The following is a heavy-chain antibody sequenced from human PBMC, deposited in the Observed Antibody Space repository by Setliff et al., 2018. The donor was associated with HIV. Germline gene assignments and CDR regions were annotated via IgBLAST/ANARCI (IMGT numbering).Heavy chain of an antibody. J-gene: IGHJ4*02. Sequence: LRLSCAASGFNFSDYWMTWVRQAPGKGLEWVASIKKDGSEKYYVDSVKGRFAISRDNAKNSLYLQMSSLRAEDTAVFYCARGVGSDYWGQGTLVTVSS. CDR3: ARGVGSDY. D-gene: IGHD1-26*01. V-gene: IGHV3-7*01. CDR2: IKKDGSEK. CDR1: GFNFSDYW.